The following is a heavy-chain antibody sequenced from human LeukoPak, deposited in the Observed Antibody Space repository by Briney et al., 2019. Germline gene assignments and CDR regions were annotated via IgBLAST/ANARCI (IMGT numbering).Heavy chain of an antibody. V-gene: IGHV3-53*01. CDR2: INSGGDT. D-gene: IGHD2-21*01. J-gene: IGHJ4*02. CDR3: VMAPPGD. CDR1: GFSVSDKR. Sequence: GGSLRLSCAVSGFSVSDKRMAWVRQAPGKGLKWASVINSGGDTNYADSVKGRFTISRDISKNTVFLQMDNLSSDDTAVYYCVMAPPGDWGLGTLVTVSS.